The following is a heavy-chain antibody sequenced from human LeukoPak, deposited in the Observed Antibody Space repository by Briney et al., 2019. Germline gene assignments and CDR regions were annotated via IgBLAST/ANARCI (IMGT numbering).Heavy chain of an antibody. CDR2: IYPGDSDT. CDR1: GYSFTSYW. D-gene: IGHD6-13*01. J-gene: IGHJ3*02. CDR3: ATSIRIAAAGEQHGNAFDI. V-gene: IGHV5-51*01. Sequence: GESLKISCKGSGYSFTSYWIGWVRQMPGKGLEWMGIIYPGDSDTRYSPSFQGQVTISADKSISTAYLQWSSLKASDTAMYYCATSIRIAAAGEQHGNAFDIWGQGTMVTVSS.